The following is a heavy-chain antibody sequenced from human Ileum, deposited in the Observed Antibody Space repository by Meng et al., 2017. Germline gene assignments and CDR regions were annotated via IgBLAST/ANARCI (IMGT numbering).Heavy chain of an antibody. CDR2: INPNSGGT. D-gene: IGHD4-17*01. CDR3: TYGDFDY. J-gene: IGHJ4*02. CDR1: GYTFTGYY. V-gene: IGHV1-2*06. Sequence: QVQLVQSGAEVKKPGASAKVSCKASGYTFTGYYMHWVRQAPGQVLGGMGRINPNSGGTNYTQKFQGRVTMTRDTSISTAYMELSSLRSDDTAMYYCTYGDFDYWGQGTLVTVSS.